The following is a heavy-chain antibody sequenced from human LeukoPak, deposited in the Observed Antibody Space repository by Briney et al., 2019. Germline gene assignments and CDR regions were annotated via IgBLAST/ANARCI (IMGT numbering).Heavy chain of an antibody. D-gene: IGHD3-22*01. CDR3: AKGSSSFFYDSSGYYDLTFDY. Sequence: GGSLRLSCSASGFTFTTYAMSWVRQAPGKALEWVSGIGGRGDSTYYADSVKGRFTISRDNSKNTLYLQMNNLRVEDTGVFYCAKGSSSFFYDSSGYYDLTFDYWGQGTLVTVSS. V-gene: IGHV3-23*01. CDR1: GFTFTTYA. J-gene: IGHJ4*02. CDR2: IGGRGDST.